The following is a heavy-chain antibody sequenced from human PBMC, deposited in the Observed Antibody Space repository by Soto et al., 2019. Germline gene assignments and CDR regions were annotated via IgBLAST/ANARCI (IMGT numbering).Heavy chain of an antibody. CDR3: TAPQGRFLEWLLFRTRNYYYYGMAV. CDR1: GFTFSNAW. Sequence: GGSLRLSCAASGFTFSNAWMNWVRQAPGKGLEWVGRIKSKTDGGTTDYAAPVKGRFTISRDDSKNTLYLQMNSLKTEDTAVYYCTAPQGRFLEWLLFRTRNYYYYGMAVWGQGTTVTVSS. V-gene: IGHV3-15*07. CDR2: IKSKTDGGTT. J-gene: IGHJ6*02. D-gene: IGHD3-3*01.